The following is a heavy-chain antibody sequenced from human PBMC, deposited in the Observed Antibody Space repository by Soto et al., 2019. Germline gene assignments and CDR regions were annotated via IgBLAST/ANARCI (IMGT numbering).Heavy chain of an antibody. Sequence: EVQLVECGGGLVQPGGSLRLSCAASEFTFSTYAMNWVRQAPGKGLEWVSYISSSSQNIRYADSVKGRFTISRDNAKNSLYLQMNSLRAEDTAVYYCARDQSRGQVFYYYMDVWRKGTTVSVSS. CDR2: ISSSSQNI. D-gene: IGHD3-10*01. V-gene: IGHV3-48*01. CDR1: EFTFSTYA. J-gene: IGHJ6*03. CDR3: ARDQSRGQVFYYYMDV.